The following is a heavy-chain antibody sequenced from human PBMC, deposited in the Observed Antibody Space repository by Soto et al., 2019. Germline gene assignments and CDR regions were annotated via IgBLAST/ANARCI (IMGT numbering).Heavy chain of an antibody. CDR1: GDTFTTYD. Sequence: SLKVSCKASGDTFTTYDINWVRQATGHGLEWMGWINPNSGNIGYAQRFQGRVTMTRDTAIRTAYMEVSSLRSDDTAVYYCARGRASGSYYLLDYWGQGTLVTVSS. J-gene: IGHJ4*02. CDR3: ARGRASGSYYLLDY. CDR2: INPNSGNI. D-gene: IGHD3-10*01. V-gene: IGHV1-8*01.